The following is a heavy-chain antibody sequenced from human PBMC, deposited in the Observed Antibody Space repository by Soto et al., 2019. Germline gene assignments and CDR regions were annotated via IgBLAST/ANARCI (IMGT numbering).Heavy chain of an antibody. CDR2: IYHSGST. Sequence: QVQLQESGPGLVKPSGTLSLTCAVSGGSISSSNWWSWVRQPPGKGLEWIGEIYHSGSTNYNPSLKSRVSISVDKSKNQFSLKRSSVTAADTAVYYCARGLIMITFGGRIAAFDIWGQGTMVTVSS. CDR1: GGSISSSNW. J-gene: IGHJ3*02. CDR3: ARGLIMITFGGRIAAFDI. V-gene: IGHV4-4*02. D-gene: IGHD3-16*01.